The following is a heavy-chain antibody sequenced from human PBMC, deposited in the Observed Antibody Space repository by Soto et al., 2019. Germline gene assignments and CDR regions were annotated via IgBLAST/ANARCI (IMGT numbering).Heavy chain of an antibody. Sequence: EVQLLESGGGLVQPGGSLRLSCAASGFTFSSYAMSWVRQAPGKGLEWVSAISGSGGSTYYADSVKGRFTISRDNSKNTLYLQMNSLRAEDTAVYYCAEDRGWELLPDWFDPWGQGTLVTVSS. CDR2: ISGSGGST. CDR1: GFTFSSYA. V-gene: IGHV3-23*01. D-gene: IGHD1-26*01. J-gene: IGHJ5*02. CDR3: AEDRGWELLPDWFDP.